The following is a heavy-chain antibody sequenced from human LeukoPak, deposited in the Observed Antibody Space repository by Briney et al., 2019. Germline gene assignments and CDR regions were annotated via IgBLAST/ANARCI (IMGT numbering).Heavy chain of an antibody. CDR1: GFTFSSYA. CDR2: ISGSGGST. Sequence: GGSLRLSCAAPGFTFSSYAMSWVRQAPGKGLEWVSAISGSGGSTYYADSVKGRFTMSRDNSKNTLYLQMNSLRAEDTAVYYCAKDPPIYYDILTGYYQPYYFDYWGQGTLVTVSS. J-gene: IGHJ4*02. CDR3: AKDPPIYYDILTGYYQPYYFDY. V-gene: IGHV3-23*01. D-gene: IGHD3-9*01.